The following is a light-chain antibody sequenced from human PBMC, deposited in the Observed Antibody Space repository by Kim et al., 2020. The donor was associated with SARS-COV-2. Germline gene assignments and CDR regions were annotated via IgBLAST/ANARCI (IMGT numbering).Light chain of an antibody. CDR3: NSRDTSGNNWV. CDR1: SLRSYY. J-gene: IGLJ3*02. V-gene: IGLV3-19*01. CDR2: GEN. Sequence: SSELTQDPAVSVALGQTVRITCQGDSLRSYYASWYQQKPGQAPVLVIYGENDRPSGIPDRFSGSTSGNTASLTITGAQAEDDSDYYCNSRDTSGNNWVFGGGTQLTVL.